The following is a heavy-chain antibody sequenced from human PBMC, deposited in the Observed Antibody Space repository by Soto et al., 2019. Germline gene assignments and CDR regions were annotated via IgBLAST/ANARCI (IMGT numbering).Heavy chain of an antibody. J-gene: IGHJ3*02. CDR1: GFTFSSYG. CDR2: ISYDGSNK. CDR3: AKVEVAAADTVFDI. Sequence: QVQLVESGGGVVQPGRSLRLSCAASGFTFSSYGMHWVSQAPGKGLEWVAVISYDGSNKYYADSVKGRFTISRDNSKNTLYLQMNSLRAEDTAVYYCAKVEVAAADTVFDIWDQGTMVTVSS. V-gene: IGHV3-30*18. D-gene: IGHD6-13*01.